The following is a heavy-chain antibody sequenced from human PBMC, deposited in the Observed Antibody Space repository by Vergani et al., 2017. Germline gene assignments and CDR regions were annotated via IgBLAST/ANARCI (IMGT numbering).Heavy chain of an antibody. D-gene: IGHD3-3*01. CDR3: ARDIPINDLWSGYFPYYFDY. CDR2: ISSSGSTI. V-gene: IGHV3-11*01. CDR1: GFTFSDYY. J-gene: IGHJ4*02. Sequence: QVQLVESGGGLVKPGGSLRLSCAASGFTFSDYYMSWIRQAPGKGLEWVSYISSSGSTIYYADSVKGRFTISRDNAKNSLYLQMNSLRAEDTAVYYCARDIPINDLWSGYFPYYFDYGGQGTLVTVSS.